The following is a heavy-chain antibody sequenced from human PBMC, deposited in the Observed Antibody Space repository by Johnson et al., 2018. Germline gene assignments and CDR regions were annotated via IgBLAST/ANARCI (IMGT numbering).Heavy chain of an antibody. V-gene: IGHV3-7*03. CDR3: AKSREGYNLWIFDI. CDR1: GFTFSSYW. D-gene: IGHD5-24*01. CDR2: IKQDGSEK. J-gene: IGHJ3*02. Sequence: EVQLLESGGGLVQPGGSLRLSCAASGFTFSSYWMSWVRQAPGKGLEWVANIKQDGSEKYYVDSVKGRFTISRDNAKNSLSLQMNSLRAEDTVFYYGAKSREGYNLWIFDIWGQGTMVTVSS.